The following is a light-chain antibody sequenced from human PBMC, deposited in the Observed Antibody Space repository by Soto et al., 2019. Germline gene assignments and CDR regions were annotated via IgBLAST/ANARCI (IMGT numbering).Light chain of an antibody. CDR1: QSVRSSY. J-gene: IGKJ1*01. CDR3: QQYCNSWT. Sequence: EIVLTQSPGTLSLSPGERATLSCRASQSVRSSYLAWSQQKRGQAPRLLIYGASSRATGIPERFSGSGSGTDFTLTISRLEPEDFAVYYCQQYCNSWTFGQGTKVEIK. V-gene: IGKV3-20*01. CDR2: GAS.